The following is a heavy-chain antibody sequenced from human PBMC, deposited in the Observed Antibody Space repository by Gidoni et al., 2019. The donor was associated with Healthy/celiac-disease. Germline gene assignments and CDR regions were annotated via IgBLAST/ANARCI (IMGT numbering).Heavy chain of an antibody. D-gene: IGHD6-19*01. CDR2: IKPRGST. CDR3: ARAAYSSGWNGGAEYFQH. V-gene: IGHV4-34*01. CDR1: GGSFSGYY. Sequence: QVQLQQWGAGLLKPSETLSLTCAVYGGSFSGYYWSWIRQSPGKGLEWIGEIKPRGSTNYNPSLKRRVTISVDTSKNQFSLKVSSVTAADTAVYYCARAAYSSGWNGGAEYFQHWGQGTLVTVSS. J-gene: IGHJ1*01.